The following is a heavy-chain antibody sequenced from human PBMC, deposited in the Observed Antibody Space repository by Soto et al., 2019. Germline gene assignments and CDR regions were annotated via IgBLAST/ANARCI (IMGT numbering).Heavy chain of an antibody. CDR2: IKSKTDGGTT. D-gene: IGHD2-8*01. J-gene: IGHJ4*02. V-gene: IGHV3-15*07. Sequence: PGGSLRLSCAASGFTFSNAWMNWVRQAPGKGLEWVGRIKSKTDGGTTDYAAPVKGRFTISRDDSKNTLYLQMNSLKTEDTAVYYCTTDRIVLMVYAMFDYWGQGTLVTVSS. CDR3: TTDRIVLMVYAMFDY. CDR1: GFTFSNAW.